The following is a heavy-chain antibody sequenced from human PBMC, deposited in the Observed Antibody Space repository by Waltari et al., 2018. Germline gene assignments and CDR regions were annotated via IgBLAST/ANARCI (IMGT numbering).Heavy chain of an antibody. V-gene: IGHV3-48*04. Sequence: EVQLVESGGGLVQPGGSLRLSCAASGFTFSNCNMNWVRQAPGKGLEWISYITSSGSSIYYADSVEGRFTISRDNAMNSLYLQMSSLRAEDTAVYYCAGDRIGDYVPIEFWGQGTLVTVSS. CDR2: ITSSGSSI. J-gene: IGHJ1*01. D-gene: IGHD4-17*01. CDR3: AGDRIGDYVPIEF. CDR1: GFTFSNCN.